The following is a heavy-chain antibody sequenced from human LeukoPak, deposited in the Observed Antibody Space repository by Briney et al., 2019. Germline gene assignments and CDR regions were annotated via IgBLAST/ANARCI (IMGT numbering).Heavy chain of an antibody. D-gene: IGHD6-25*01. CDR3: ARDGGCGDYFYY. CDR1: GGSKSSYY. V-gene: IGHV4-4*07. CDR2: IYTSGSN. Sequence: SETLSLTCTVSGGSKSSYYWSWLREPAGKGLEWVGRIYTSGSNNYNPSLKSRVIMSVDTSKNQFSLKLSSVTAADTAVYYCARDGGCGDYFYYCGQGTLVTVSS. J-gene: IGHJ4*02.